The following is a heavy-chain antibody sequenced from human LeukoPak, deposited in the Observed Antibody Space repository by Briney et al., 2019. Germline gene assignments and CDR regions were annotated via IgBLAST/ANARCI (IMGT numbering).Heavy chain of an antibody. D-gene: IGHD5-24*01. J-gene: IGHJ6*03. V-gene: IGHV4-59*01. Sequence: SETLSLTCSVSGGSISSYYWSWIRQPPGKGLEWIGYIYYSGSTNYNPSLKSRVTISVDTSKDQFSLKQSSVTAADTAVYYCARGRDGYNWGPGRGYYYYMDVWGKGTTVTVSS. CDR3: ARGRDGYNWGPGRGYYYYMDV. CDR1: GGSISSYY. CDR2: IYYSGST.